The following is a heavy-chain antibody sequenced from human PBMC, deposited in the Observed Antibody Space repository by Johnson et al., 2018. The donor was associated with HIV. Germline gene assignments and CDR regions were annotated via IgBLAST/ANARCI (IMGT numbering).Heavy chain of an antibody. V-gene: IGHV3-30*03. CDR3: ARGLRAGSSNAFDI. D-gene: IGHD3-10*01. Sequence: QVQLVESGGGVVQPGRSLRLSCAASGFTFSNYGMAWVRQAPGKGLEWVTVISFAGVKKYYADSVKGRFTISRDNSKGTLYLQMDGLRPEDTALYYCARGLRAGSSNAFDIWGQGTVVTVSA. CDR1: GFTFSNYG. CDR2: ISFAGVKK. J-gene: IGHJ3*02.